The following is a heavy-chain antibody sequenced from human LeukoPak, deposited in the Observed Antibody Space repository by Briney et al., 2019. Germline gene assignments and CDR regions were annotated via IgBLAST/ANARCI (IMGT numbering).Heavy chain of an antibody. V-gene: IGHV3-23*01. CDR2: ISNNGGYI. CDR1: GFTFSSSA. J-gene: IGHJ4*02. CDR3: AKQLGYCSDGSCYFPY. D-gene: IGHD2-15*01. Sequence: GGSLRLSCAASGFTFSSSAMSWVRQAPGKGLEWVSAISNNGGYIYYADSVQGRFTISRDNSKSTLCLQMNSLRAEDTAVYCCAKQLGYCSDGSCYFPYWGQGTLVTVSS.